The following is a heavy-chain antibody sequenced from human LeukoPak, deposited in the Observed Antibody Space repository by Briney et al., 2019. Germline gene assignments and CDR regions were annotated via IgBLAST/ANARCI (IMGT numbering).Heavy chain of an antibody. D-gene: IGHD1-1*01. CDR2: ISNSGDTI. CDR1: GFTFSDYY. V-gene: IGHV3-11*01. Sequence: GGSLRLSCGASGFTFSDYYMSWIRQSPEKGLEWLSYISNSGDTIYYADSVKGRFTISRDNAKNSLYLQMDSLRAEDTALYYCATNLPSRNDGWPLFDSWGQGTLVTVSS. J-gene: IGHJ4*02. CDR3: ATNLPSRNDGWPLFDS.